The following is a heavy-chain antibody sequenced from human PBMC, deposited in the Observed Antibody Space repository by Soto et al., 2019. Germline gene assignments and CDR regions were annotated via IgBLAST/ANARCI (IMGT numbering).Heavy chain of an antibody. CDR2: ISAYNGNT. V-gene: IGHV1-18*01. CDR1: GYTFTSYG. Sequence: QVQLVQSGAEVKKPGASVKVSCKASGYTFTSYGISWVRQAPGQGLEWMGWISAYNGNTNYAQKLQGRVTMTTDTSTRTAYRELRSLRSDDTAVYYCARWRYCSSTSCRVWFDYWGQGTLVTVSS. D-gene: IGHD2-2*01. CDR3: ARWRYCSSTSCRVWFDY. J-gene: IGHJ4*02.